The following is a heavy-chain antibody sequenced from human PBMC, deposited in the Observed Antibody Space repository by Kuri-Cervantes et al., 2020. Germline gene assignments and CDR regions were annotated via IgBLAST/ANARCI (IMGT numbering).Heavy chain of an antibody. J-gene: IGHJ4*02. D-gene: IGHD3-10*01. CDR1: GFTFSSYS. CDR3: ASRRGYGSGHDY. Sequence: GESLKISCAASGFTFSSYSMNWVRQAPGKGLEWVSSISSSSSYIYYADSVKGRFTISRDNAKNSLYLQMNSLRAEDTAAYYCASRRGYGSGHDYWGQGTLVTVSS. V-gene: IGHV3-21*01. CDR2: ISSSSSYI.